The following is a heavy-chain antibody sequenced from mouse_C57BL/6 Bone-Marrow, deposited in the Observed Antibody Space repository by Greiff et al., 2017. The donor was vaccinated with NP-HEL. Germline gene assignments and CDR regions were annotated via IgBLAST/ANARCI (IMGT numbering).Heavy chain of an antibody. Sequence: DVKLQESGGGLVKPGGSLKLSCAASGFTFSDYGMHWVRQAPEKGLEWVAYISSGSSTIYYADTVKGRFTISRDNAKNTLFLQMTSLRSEDAAMYYCARGGAVVATEAMDYWGQGTSVTVSS. D-gene: IGHD1-1*01. J-gene: IGHJ4*01. CDR2: ISSGSSTI. V-gene: IGHV5-17*01. CDR3: ARGGAVVATEAMDY. CDR1: GFTFSDYG.